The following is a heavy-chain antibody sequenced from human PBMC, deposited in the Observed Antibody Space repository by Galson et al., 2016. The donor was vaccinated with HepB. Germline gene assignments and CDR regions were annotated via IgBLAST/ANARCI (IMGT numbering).Heavy chain of an antibody. D-gene: IGHD3-9*01. Sequence: SLRLSCAASGFTFSSYGMHWVRQAPGKGLEWVAVIWYDGSTKYYADSVKGRFTISRDNSKNTLYLQMNSLRAEDTAVYYCARDGYDIFTGYYPGYYFDYWGQGTLVTVSS. CDR3: ARDGYDIFTGYYPGYYFDY. CDR1: GFTFSSYG. V-gene: IGHV3-33*01. J-gene: IGHJ4*02. CDR2: IWYDGSTK.